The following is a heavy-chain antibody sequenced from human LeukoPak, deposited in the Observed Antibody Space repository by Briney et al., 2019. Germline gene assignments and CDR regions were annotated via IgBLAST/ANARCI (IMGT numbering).Heavy chain of an antibody. J-gene: IGHJ4*02. V-gene: IGHV3-66*01. CDR2: IYSGGNT. CDR1: GFTVSSSY. Sequence: GGSLRLSCVASGFTVSSSYMSWVRQAPGKGPEWVSVIYSGGNTYYADSVKGRFTISRDNSKNSLYLQMNSLRAEDTAVYYCARDRPPYWGQGTLVTVSS. CDR3: ARDRPPY.